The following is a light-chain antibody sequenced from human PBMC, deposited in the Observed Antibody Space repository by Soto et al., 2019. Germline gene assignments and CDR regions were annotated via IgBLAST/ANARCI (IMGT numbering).Light chain of an antibody. CDR3: CTYGGSNSYV. CDR2: EVS. J-gene: IGLJ1*01. Sequence: QSALTQPASVSGSPGQSITISCAGGSADVGAYNLVSWYQQHPGKAPKLIVYEVSKRPSGISNRFSGSKSGHTASLTISGLQPKDEAHYFCCTYGGSNSYVFGSGTKVTVL. CDR1: SADVGAYNL. V-gene: IGLV2-23*02.